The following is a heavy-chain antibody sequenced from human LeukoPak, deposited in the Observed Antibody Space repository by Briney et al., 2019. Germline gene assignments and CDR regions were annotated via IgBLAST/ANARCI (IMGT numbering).Heavy chain of an antibody. CDR3: ANIIRKYTIGYYYFDY. D-gene: IGHD6-25*01. Sequence: PGGSLRLSCAASEFTFSSYAMHWVRQAPGKGLEWVADISFDGNNEHYADSVKGRFTISRDNSKNTLYLQMNSLRAEDTAVYYCANIIRKYTIGYYYFDYWGQGTLVTVSS. J-gene: IGHJ4*02. CDR2: ISFDGNNE. CDR1: EFTFSSYA. V-gene: IGHV3-30-3*01.